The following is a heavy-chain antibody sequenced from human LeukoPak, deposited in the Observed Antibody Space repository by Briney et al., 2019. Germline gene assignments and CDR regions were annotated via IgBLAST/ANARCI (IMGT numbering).Heavy chain of an antibody. CDR2: IIPIFGTA. V-gene: IGHV1-69*05. CDR1: GGTFSSYA. J-gene: IGHJ5*02. Sequence: SVKVSCKASGGTFSSYAISWVRQARGQGLEWMGGIIPIFGTANYAQKFQGRVTITTDESTSTAYMELSSLRSEDTAVYYCARDVDTAMFYNWFDPWGQGTLVTVSS. D-gene: IGHD5-18*01. CDR3: ARDVDTAMFYNWFDP.